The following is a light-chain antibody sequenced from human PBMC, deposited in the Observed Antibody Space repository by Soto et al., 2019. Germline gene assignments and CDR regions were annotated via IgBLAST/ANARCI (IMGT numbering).Light chain of an antibody. CDR3: QQYGSSPRT. CDR1: RSLSSTS. Sequence: EIVLTQSPGTLSLSPGERAALSCRASRSLSSTSLAWYQQRPGQAPRLLIYDASSRATGIPDRFRGSGSGTDFTLTINRLEPDDFAVYYCQQYGSSPRTFGQGTKVEI. CDR2: DAS. J-gene: IGKJ1*01. V-gene: IGKV3-20*01.